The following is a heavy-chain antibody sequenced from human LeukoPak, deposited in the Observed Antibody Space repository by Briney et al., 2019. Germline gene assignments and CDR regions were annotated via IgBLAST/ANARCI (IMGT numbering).Heavy chain of an antibody. D-gene: IGHD3-22*01. CDR3: ARENYYDSSGYFVY. CDR2: IYYSGST. V-gene: IGHV4-59*01. CDR1: GGSISSYY. J-gene: IGHJ4*02. Sequence: PSETLSLTCTVSGGSISSYYWSWIRQPPGKGLERIGYIYYSGSTNYNPSLKSRVTISVDTSKNQFSLKLSSVTAADTAVYYCARENYYDSSGYFVYWGQGTLVTVSS.